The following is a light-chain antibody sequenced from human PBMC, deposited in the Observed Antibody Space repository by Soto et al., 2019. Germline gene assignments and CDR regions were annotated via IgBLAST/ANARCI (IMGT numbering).Light chain of an antibody. J-gene: IGKJ1*01. CDR3: QQYNNWPPCT. Sequence: EIVVTQSPATLAVSPGGRATLSCRASQSVSSNLAWYQQKPGQAPRLLIYGASTRATGIPARFSGSGSGTEYTLTISSLQSEDFAVYYCQQYNNWPPCTFGQGTKVDIK. V-gene: IGKV3-15*01. CDR2: GAS. CDR1: QSVSSN.